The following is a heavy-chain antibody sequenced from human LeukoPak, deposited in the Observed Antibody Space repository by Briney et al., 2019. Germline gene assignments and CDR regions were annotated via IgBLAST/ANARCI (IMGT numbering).Heavy chain of an antibody. CDR1: GYTFTSYY. CDR3: ARDLSYSNYMAEYYFDY. V-gene: IGHV1-46*01. CDR2: INPSGGST. Sequence: ASVKVSCKASGYTFTSYYMHWVRQAPGQGLEWMGIINPSGGSTSYAQKFQGRVTMTRDMSTSTVYMELSSLRSEDTAVYYCARDLSYSNYMAEYYFDYWGQGTLVTVSS. D-gene: IGHD4-11*01. J-gene: IGHJ4*02.